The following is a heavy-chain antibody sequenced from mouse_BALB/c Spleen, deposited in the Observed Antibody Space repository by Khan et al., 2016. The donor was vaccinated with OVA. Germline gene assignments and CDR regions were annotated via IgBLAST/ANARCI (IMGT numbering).Heavy chain of an antibody. J-gene: IGHJ3*01. CDR3: ARREKYGYDPSWFAY. CDR1: GYTFTSYW. CDR2: IDPSDSET. D-gene: IGHD2-2*01. Sequence: VQLQQSGAELVRPGASVKLSCKASGYTFTSYWMNWVKQRPGQGLEWIGMIDPSDSETHYNQMFRDKATLTVDKSYSTAYMQHSSLTSEDSAVCDGARREKYGYDPSWFAYWGQGTLVTGSA. V-gene: IGHV1-61*01.